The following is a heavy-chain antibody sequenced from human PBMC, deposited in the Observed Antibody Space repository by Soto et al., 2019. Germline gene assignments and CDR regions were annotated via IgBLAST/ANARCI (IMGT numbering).Heavy chain of an antibody. CDR3: ARGQRFSAWFDP. CDR1: GGAINSYY. Sequence: PSETLSLTCTVSGGAINSYYWTWIRQPAGKGLEWIGSIYSSGSTKYNPSLQSRGTISLDTSKNQFSLRLTSVTAADTAAYYCARGQRFSAWFDPWGDGTLVTVSS. CDR2: IYSSGST. V-gene: IGHV4-4*07. J-gene: IGHJ5*02. D-gene: IGHD3-3*01.